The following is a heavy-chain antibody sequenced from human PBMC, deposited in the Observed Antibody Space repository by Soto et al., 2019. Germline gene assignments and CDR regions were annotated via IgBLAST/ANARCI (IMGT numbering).Heavy chain of an antibody. CDR3: SKVYYDSSGYYSLPTDAFDI. CDR2: ISSSGGST. CDR1: GFTFSSYA. D-gene: IGHD3-22*01. J-gene: IGHJ3*02. V-gene: IGHV3-23*01. Sequence: PGGSLRLSCAASGFTFSSYAMSWVRQAPGKGLEWVSAISSSGGSTYYADSVKGRFTISRDNSKNTLYLQMNSLRAEDTAVYYCSKVYYDSSGYYSLPTDAFDIWGQGTMVTVSS.